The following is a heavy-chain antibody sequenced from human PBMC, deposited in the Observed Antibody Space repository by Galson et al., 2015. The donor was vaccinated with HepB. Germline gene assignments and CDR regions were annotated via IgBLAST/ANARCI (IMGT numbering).Heavy chain of an antibody. CDR3: AKEADISAYYWGDDYYHYGMDV. V-gene: IGHV3-23*01. Sequence: SLRLSCAASGFTFSTYAMSWVRQAPGKGLEWVSAISGTGGNTYHADSVKGRFTISRDNSKNTLYLHMNSLRAEDTAVYYCAKEADISAYYWGDDYYHYGMDVWGQGTTVTVSS. CDR1: GFTFSTYA. J-gene: IGHJ6*02. D-gene: IGHD3-22*01. CDR2: ISGTGGNT.